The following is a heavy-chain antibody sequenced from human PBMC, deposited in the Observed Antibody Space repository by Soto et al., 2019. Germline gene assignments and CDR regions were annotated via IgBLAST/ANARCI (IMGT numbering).Heavy chain of an antibody. J-gene: IGHJ6*02. V-gene: IGHV1-69*01. D-gene: IGHD2-2*01. CDR3: ASQDIVVVPAAMAYYYYGMDV. CDR1: GGTFSSYA. Sequence: QVQLVQSGAEVKKPGSSVKVSCKASGGTFSSYAISWVRQAPGQGLEWMGGTIPIFGTANYAQKFQGRVTITADESTSTAYMELSSLRSEDTAVYYCASQDIVVVPAAMAYYYYGMDVWGQGTTVTVSS. CDR2: TIPIFGTA.